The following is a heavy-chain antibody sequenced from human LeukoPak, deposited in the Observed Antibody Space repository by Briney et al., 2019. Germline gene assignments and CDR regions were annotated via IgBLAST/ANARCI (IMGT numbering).Heavy chain of an antibody. CDR3: ARGRETPSGLVVAATPISFDY. Sequence: PSETLSLTCAVYGGSLSGYYWSWIRQPPGKGLEWIGEINHSGSTNYNPSLKSRVTISVDTSKNQFSLKLSSVTAADTAVYYCARGRETPSGLVVAATPISFDYWGQGTLVTVSS. CDR1: GGSLSGYY. V-gene: IGHV4-34*01. D-gene: IGHD2-15*01. J-gene: IGHJ4*02. CDR2: INHSGST.